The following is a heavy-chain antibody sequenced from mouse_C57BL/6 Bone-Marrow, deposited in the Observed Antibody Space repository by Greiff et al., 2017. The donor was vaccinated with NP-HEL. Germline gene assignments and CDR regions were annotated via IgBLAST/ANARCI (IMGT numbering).Heavy chain of an antibody. D-gene: IGHD1-1*01. CDR2: TYPGDGDT. J-gene: IGHJ3*01. CDR1: GYAFSSSW. CDR3: ARRVLRY. Sequence: VQLQQSGPELVKPGASVKISCKASGYAFSSSWMNWVKQRPGKGLEWIGRTYPGDGDTNYNGKFKGKATLTADKSSSTAYMQLSSLTSEDSAVYFCARRVLRYWGQGTLVTVSA. V-gene: IGHV1-82*01.